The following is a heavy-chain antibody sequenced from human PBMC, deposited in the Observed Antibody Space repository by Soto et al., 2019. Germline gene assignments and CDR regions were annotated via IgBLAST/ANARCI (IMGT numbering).Heavy chain of an antibody. CDR2: IYPGDSDT. D-gene: IGHD1-26*01. CDR1: GYSFSSYW. Sequence: GESLKISCKGSGYSFSSYWIGWVRQMPGKGLEWMGIIYPGDSDTRYSPSFQGQVTISADKSISTAYLQWSSLKASDTAMYYCARHIVSNYYYYYGMDVWGQGTTVTVSS. CDR3: ARHIVSNYYYYYGMDV. J-gene: IGHJ6*02. V-gene: IGHV5-51*01.